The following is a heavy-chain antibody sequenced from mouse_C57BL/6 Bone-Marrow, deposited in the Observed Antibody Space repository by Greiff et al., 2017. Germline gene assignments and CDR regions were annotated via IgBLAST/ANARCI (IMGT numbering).Heavy chain of an antibody. CDR2: IRNKANGYTT. D-gene: IGHD1-1*01. V-gene: IGHV7-4*01. Sequence: EVMLVESGGGLVQPGASLRLSCAASGFTFTDYYMSWVRQPPGQAPEWLALIRNKANGYTTEYTASVKGRFTISRDNSKNILYLQMNTLRAEDSATYDCVKAVDYGSSYYFDYWGQGTTLTVSS. J-gene: IGHJ2*01. CDR1: GFTFTDYY. CDR3: VKAVDYGSSYYFDY.